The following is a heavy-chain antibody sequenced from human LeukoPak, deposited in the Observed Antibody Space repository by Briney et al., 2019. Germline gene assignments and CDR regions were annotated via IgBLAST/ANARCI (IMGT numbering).Heavy chain of an antibody. D-gene: IGHD1-26*01. V-gene: IGHV3-11*01. CDR3: ARALGGLGSGSYLFYSYYYMDV. CDR2: ISSSGSTI. CDR1: GFTFSDYY. J-gene: IGHJ6*03. Sequence: GGSLRLSCAASGFTFSDYYMSWIRQAPGKGLEWVSYISSSGSTIYYADSVKGRFTISRDNAKNSLYLQMNSLRAEDTAVYYCARALGGLGSGSYLFYSYYYMDVWGKETTVTISS.